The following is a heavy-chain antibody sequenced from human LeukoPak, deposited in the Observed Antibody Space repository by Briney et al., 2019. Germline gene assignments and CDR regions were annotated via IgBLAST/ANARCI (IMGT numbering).Heavy chain of an antibody. CDR3: ARHHRIAARFAPFDY. J-gene: IGHJ4*02. D-gene: IGHD6-6*01. V-gene: IGHV4-38-2*01. CDR2: IYHSGST. Sequence: PSETLSLTCAVSGYSISSGYYWGWIRQPPGKGLEWIGSIYHSGSTYYNPSLKSRVTISVDTSKNQFSLKLSSVTAADTAVYYCARHHRIAARFAPFDYWGQGTLVTVPS. CDR1: GYSISSGYY.